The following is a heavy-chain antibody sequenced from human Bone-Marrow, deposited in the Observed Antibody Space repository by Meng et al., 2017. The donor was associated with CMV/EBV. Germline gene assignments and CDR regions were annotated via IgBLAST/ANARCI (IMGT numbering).Heavy chain of an antibody. D-gene: IGHD3-22*01. CDR1: GGSVSSGSYY. CDR3: ARVVYYDSSGTFDY. Sequence: GSLRLSCTVSGGSVSSGSYYWSWIRQPPGKGLEWIGYIYYSGCTNYNPSLKSRVTISVDTSKNQFSLKLSSVTAADTAVYYCARVVYYDSSGTFDYWGQGTLVTVSS. J-gene: IGHJ4*02. CDR2: IYYSGCT. V-gene: IGHV4-61*01.